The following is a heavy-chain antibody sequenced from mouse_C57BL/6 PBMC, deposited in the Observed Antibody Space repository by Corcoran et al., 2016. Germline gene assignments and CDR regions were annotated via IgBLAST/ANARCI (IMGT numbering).Heavy chain of an antibody. CDR3: ALYDGFDY. CDR1: GYTFTTYG. D-gene: IGHD2-12*01. CDR2: INTYSGVP. V-gene: IGHV9-3*01. Sequence: QIQLVQSGPELKKPGETVKISCKASGYTFTTYGMSWVKQAPGKGLKWMGWINTYSGVPTYADDFKGRFAFSLETSASTAYLQINNLKNEDTATYFCALYDGFDYWGQGTTLTVSS. J-gene: IGHJ2*01.